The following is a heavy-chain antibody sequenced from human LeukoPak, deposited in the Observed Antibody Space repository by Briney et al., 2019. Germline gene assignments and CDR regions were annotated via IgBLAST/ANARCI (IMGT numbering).Heavy chain of an antibody. V-gene: IGHV3-23*01. CDR2: ISGSGGRT. CDR3: AKDHGILTGYYSDY. D-gene: IGHD3-9*01. J-gene: IGHJ4*02. CDR1: GFTFSSYA. Sequence: GGSLRLSCTASGFTFSSYAISWVRQAPGKGLEWVSAISGSGGRTSYADSVKGRFTISRDNSKNTLYLQMNSLRAEDTAVYYCAKDHGILTGYYSDYWGPGTLVTVSS.